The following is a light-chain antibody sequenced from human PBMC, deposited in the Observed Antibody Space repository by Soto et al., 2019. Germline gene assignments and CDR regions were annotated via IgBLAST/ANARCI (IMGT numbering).Light chain of an antibody. CDR3: SSYTNSSTLHV. CDR1: SSDVGGYSY. Sequence: QSALTQPACVSVSPGQSITISCTGTSSDVGGYSYVSWYQQHPGKAPKLMIYGVNNRPSGVSDRFSGSKSGSTASLTISGLQAEDEADYYCSSYTNSSTLHVFGTGTKVTVL. J-gene: IGLJ1*01. V-gene: IGLV2-14*01. CDR2: GVN.